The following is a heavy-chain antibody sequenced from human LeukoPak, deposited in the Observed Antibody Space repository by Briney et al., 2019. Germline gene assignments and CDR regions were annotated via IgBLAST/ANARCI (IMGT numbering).Heavy chain of an antibody. V-gene: IGHV3-30-3*01. CDR1: RFTFSSYA. CDR2: ISYDGSNK. D-gene: IGHD6-13*01. J-gene: IGHJ4*02. CDR3: TTDQIAAAGWGYDDY. Sequence: GRSLRLSCAASRFTFSSYAMHWVRQAPGKGLEWVAVISYDGSNKYYADSVKGRFTISRDNSKNTLYLQMNSLRAEDTVVYYCTTDQIAAAGWGYDDYWGQGTLVTVSS.